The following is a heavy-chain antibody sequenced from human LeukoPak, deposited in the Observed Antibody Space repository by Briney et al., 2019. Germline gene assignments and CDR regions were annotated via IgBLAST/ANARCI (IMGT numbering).Heavy chain of an antibody. CDR3: ARDYGDYYFDY. V-gene: IGHV4-59*01. CDR1: GGSISSYY. CDR2: IYYSGST. J-gene: IGHJ4*02. D-gene: IGHD4-17*01. Sequence: SETLSLTCTVSGGSISSYYWSWIRQPPGKGLEWIGYIYYSGSTNYNPSLKSRVTISVDTSKNQFSLRLSSVTAADTAVYYCARDYGDYYFDYWGQGTLVTVSS.